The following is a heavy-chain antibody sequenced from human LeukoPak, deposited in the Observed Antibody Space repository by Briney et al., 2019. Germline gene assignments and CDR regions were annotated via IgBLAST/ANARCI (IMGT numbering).Heavy chain of an antibody. CDR1: GGSVSSGGYY. D-gene: IGHD3-10*01. CDR3: AREGNSVNWFDP. J-gene: IGHJ5*02. V-gene: IGHV4-31*03. Sequence: NASETLSLTCTVSGGSVSSGGYYWSWIRQHPGKGLEWIGYIYYSGSTYYNPSLKSRVTISVDTSKNQFSLKLSSVTAADTAVYYCAREGNSVNWFDPWGQGTLVTVSS. CDR2: IYYSGST.